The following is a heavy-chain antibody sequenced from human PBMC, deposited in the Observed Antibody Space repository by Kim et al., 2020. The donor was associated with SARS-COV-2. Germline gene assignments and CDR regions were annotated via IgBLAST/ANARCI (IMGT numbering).Heavy chain of an antibody. J-gene: IGHJ6*02. CDR3: ARAFTISGYYYGMDV. V-gene: IGHV4-4*02. D-gene: IGHD3-3*01. CDR2: IYHSGRT. CDR1: GGSISSSNW. Sequence: SETLSLTCAVSGGSISSSNWWSWVRQPPGKGLEWIGEIYHSGRTNYNPSLKSRVTISVDKSKNQFSLKLSSVTAADTAVYYCARAFTISGYYYGMDVWGQGTTVTVSS.